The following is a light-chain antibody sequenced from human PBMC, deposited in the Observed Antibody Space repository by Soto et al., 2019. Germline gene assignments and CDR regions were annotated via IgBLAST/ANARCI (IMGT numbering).Light chain of an antibody. CDR1: QVIITG. CDR3: QQYHTYPRT. V-gene: IGKV1-5*02. Sequence: DIQMTQSPSPRSASLGDRVNLICRASQVIITGLAWYQQKPGKAPKVLISDASNLASGVPSRFSGSGSGTEFTLSISSLQPDDFATYYCQQYHTYPRTFGQGTKV. J-gene: IGKJ1*01. CDR2: DAS.